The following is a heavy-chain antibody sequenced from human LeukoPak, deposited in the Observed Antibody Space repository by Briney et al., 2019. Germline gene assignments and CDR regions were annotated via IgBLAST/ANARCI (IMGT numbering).Heavy chain of an antibody. V-gene: IGHV1-3*01. J-gene: IGHJ4*02. D-gene: IGHD6-19*01. Sequence: GASVKVSCKASGYTFTSYAMHWVRQAPGQRLEWMGWINAGNGNTKYSQKFQGRVTITRDTSASTAYMELSSLRSEDTAVYYCARGKPRYRSGSFPVDYWGQGTLVTVSS. CDR2: INAGNGNT. CDR1: GYTFTSYA. CDR3: ARGKPRYRSGSFPVDY.